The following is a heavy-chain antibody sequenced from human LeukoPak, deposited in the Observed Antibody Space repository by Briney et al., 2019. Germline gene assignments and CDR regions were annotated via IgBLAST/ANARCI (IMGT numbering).Heavy chain of an antibody. CDR3: ARGRTLRFLEWLPMASAAFDI. CDR2: IYYNGNT. J-gene: IGHJ3*02. Sequence: PSETLSLTCTVSGASISSYYWSWIRQSPGKGLEWIGYIYYNGNTNYNPSLKSRVTISVDTSKNQFSLKLSSVTAADTAVYYCARGRTLRFLEWLPMASAAFDIWGQGTMVTVSS. CDR1: GASISSYY. V-gene: IGHV4-59*12. D-gene: IGHD3-3*01.